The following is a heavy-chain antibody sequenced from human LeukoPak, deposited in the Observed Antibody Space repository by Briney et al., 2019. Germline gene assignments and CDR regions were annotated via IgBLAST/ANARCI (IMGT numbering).Heavy chain of an antibody. Sequence: GSLRLSCAASGFTFSDYSMNWVRQAPGKGLEWVLSINSDGSSTSYADSVKGRFAISRDNAKNTLYLQMNSLRAEDTAVYYCARWEYAFDVWGQGTMVTVSS. V-gene: IGHV3-74*01. CDR1: GFTFSDYS. D-gene: IGHD1-26*01. CDR3: ARWEYAFDV. J-gene: IGHJ3*01. CDR2: INSDGSST.